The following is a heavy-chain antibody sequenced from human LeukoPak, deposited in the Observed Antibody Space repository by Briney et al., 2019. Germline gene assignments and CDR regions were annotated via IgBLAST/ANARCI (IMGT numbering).Heavy chain of an antibody. D-gene: IGHD4-17*01. Sequence: PGGPLRLSCVASGFTFSSYAMIWVRQAPGKGLEWVSGIRGSGGRTYYAASVKGRVTMSRDNSKNTLYLQMNSLRAEDTAVYYCAKDYGDYQGAFDIWGQGTLVTVSS. J-gene: IGHJ3*02. CDR3: AKDYGDYQGAFDI. CDR1: GFTFSSYA. CDR2: IRGSGGRT. V-gene: IGHV3-23*01.